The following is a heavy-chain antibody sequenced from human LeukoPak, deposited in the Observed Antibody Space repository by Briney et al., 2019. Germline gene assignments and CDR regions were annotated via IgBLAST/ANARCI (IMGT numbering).Heavy chain of an antibody. Sequence: SETLSLTCTVSGGSISSYYWSWIRQPPGKGLEWIGYIYYSGSTNYNPSLKSRVTISVDTSKNQFSLKLSSVTAADTAVYYCARDLTYYDILTGYSYYYGMDVWGQGTTVTVSS. V-gene: IGHV4-59*12. J-gene: IGHJ6*02. CDR1: GGSISSYY. CDR2: IYYSGST. CDR3: ARDLTYYDILTGYSYYYGMDV. D-gene: IGHD3-9*01.